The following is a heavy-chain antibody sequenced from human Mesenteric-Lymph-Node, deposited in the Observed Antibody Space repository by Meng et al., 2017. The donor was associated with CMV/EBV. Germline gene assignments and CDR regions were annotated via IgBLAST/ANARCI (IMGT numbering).Heavy chain of an antibody. D-gene: IGHD5-18*01. CDR1: GGSFSGYY. CDR2: INHSGST. V-gene: IGHV4-34*01. Sequence: GSLRLSCAVYGGSFSGYYWSWIRQPPGKGLEWIGEINHSGSTNYNPSLKSRVTISVDTSKNQFSLKLSSVTAADTAVYYCARRNTAMILYYYYYGMDVWGQGTTVTVSS. CDR3: ARRNTAMILYYYYYGMDV. J-gene: IGHJ6*02.